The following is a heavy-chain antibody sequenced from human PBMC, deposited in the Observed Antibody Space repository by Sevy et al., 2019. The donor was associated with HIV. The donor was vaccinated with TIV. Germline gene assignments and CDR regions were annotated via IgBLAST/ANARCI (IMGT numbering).Heavy chain of an antibody. J-gene: IGHJ6*02. Sequence: GGSLRLSCAASGFTFSNYNMNWVRQAPGKGLEWVSSITSSSKFKYYADSLKGRLTISRDDAKNSVFLQMSSLRVEDTAVYYCARAGGLVDGGMDVWGQGTTVTVSS. D-gene: IGHD3-16*01. CDR3: ARAGGLVDGGMDV. CDR1: GFTFSNYN. V-gene: IGHV3-21*01. CDR2: ITSSSKFK.